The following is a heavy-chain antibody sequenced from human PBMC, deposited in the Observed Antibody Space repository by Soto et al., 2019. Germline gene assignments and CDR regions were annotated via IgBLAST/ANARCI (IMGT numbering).Heavy chain of an antibody. CDR3: ARDSRITVTTPRGYFDY. V-gene: IGHV3-21*01. CDR1: GFTFSSYS. J-gene: IGHJ4*02. CDR2: ISSSSSYI. Sequence: EVQLVESGGGLVKPGGSLRLSCAASGFTFSSYSMNWVRQAPGKGLEWVSSISSSSSYIYYADSVKGRFTISRDNAKNSLYLQMNSLRAEDTAVYYCARDSRITVTTPRGYFDYWGQGTLVTVSS. D-gene: IGHD4-17*01.